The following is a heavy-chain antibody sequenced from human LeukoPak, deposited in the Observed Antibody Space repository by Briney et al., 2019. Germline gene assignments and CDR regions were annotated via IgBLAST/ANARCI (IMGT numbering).Heavy chain of an antibody. Sequence: SETLSLTCAVYGASFSGYYWSWIRQPPGKGLEWIGEINHSGSTNYNPSLKSRVTISVDTSKNQFSLKLSSVTAADTAGYYCARNLRTYSRGSGSQTYNWFDPWGQGTLVTVSS. V-gene: IGHV4-34*01. CDR1: GASFSGYY. CDR3: ARNLRTYSRGSGSQTYNWFDP. CDR2: INHSGST. J-gene: IGHJ5*02. D-gene: IGHD3-10*01.